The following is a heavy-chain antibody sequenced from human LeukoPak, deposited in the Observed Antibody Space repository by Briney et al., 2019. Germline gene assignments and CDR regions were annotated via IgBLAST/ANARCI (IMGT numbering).Heavy chain of an antibody. V-gene: IGHV3-74*01. Sequence: GGSLRLSCAASGFTFGSYYMHWVRQAPGTGLVWLSRIDSDGSSTRCADSVQGRLTISRDNAKKTLYLEMNSLRAEDTAVYYCARRGKYRYFDLWGRGTLVTVSS. CDR2: IDSDGSST. J-gene: IGHJ2*01. CDR3: ARRGKYRYFDL. CDR1: GFTFGSYY. D-gene: IGHD3-10*01.